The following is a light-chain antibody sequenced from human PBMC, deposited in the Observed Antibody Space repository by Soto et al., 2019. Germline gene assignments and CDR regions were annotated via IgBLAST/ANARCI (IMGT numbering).Light chain of an antibody. CDR1: SSHVGGYNY. V-gene: IGLV2-8*01. CDR2: EVS. Sequence: QSALTQPPSASGSPGQSVTISCTGTSSHVGGYNYVSWYQQHPGKAPKLMIYEVSKRPSGVPDRFSGSKSGNTASLTVSGLQAEDEADYYCSSYAGSNNYVFGTGTKRTGL. J-gene: IGLJ1*01. CDR3: SSYAGSNNYV.